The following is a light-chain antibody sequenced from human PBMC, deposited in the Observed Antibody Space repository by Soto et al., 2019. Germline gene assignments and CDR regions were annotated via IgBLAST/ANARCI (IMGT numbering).Light chain of an antibody. CDR3: QQYGSSPGT. J-gene: IGKJ5*01. Sequence: EIVLMQSPGTLSLSPGDRATLSCRASQSIANNYLAWYQQKPGQTPRLLVFGASNRATGTPDRFSGRGSGTDFTLTISRLEPEDFVVYYCQQYGSSPGTFGHGTRLEI. CDR2: GAS. V-gene: IGKV3-20*01. CDR1: QSIANNY.